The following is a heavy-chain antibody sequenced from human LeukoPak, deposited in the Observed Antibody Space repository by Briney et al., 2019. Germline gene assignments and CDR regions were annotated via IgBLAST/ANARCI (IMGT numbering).Heavy chain of an antibody. Sequence: ASVKVSCKASGYTFTCYYMHWVRQAPGQGLEWMGRINPNSGGTNYAQKLQGRVTMTTDTSTSTAYMELRSLRSDDTAVYYCARVEGVYSDHAVYYGMDVWGQGTTVTVSS. J-gene: IGHJ6*02. CDR1: GYTFTCYY. CDR3: ARVEGVYSDHAVYYGMDV. CDR2: INPNSGGT. V-gene: IGHV1-2*06. D-gene: IGHD5-12*01.